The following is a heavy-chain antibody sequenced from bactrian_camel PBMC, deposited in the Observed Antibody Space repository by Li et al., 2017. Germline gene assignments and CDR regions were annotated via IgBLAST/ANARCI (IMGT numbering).Heavy chain of an antibody. CDR2: IRRSGGET. D-gene: IGHD6*01. V-gene: IGHV3S59*01. J-gene: IGHJ4*01. Sequence: DVQLVESGGGSVQAGGSLRLSCVVTGYTYSAYCFAYFRQAPGKEREGIAAIRRSGGETWYHDSVKGRFTISQNKAKNTVYLKMNNLQPEDTATYYCAEGRGSRGEHCYSLNYWGQGTQVTVSS. CDR3: AEGRGSRGEHCYSLNY. CDR1: GYTYSAYC.